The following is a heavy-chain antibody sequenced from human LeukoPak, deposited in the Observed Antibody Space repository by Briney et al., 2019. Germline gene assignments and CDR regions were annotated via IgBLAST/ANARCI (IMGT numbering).Heavy chain of an antibody. CDR2: INPSGGST. Sequence: GASVKVSCKASGYTFTSYYMHWVRQAPGQGLEWMGIINPSGGSTSYAQKFQGRVTMTTDTSTSTAYMELRSLRSDDTAVYYCARHRSRMVRGGDWFDPWGQGTLVTVSS. CDR3: ARHRSRMVRGGDWFDP. J-gene: IGHJ5*02. D-gene: IGHD3-10*01. CDR1: GYTFTSYY. V-gene: IGHV1-46*01.